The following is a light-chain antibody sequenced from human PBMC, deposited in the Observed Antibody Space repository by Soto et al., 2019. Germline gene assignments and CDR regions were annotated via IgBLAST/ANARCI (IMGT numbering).Light chain of an antibody. CDR3: QQRRNWPPIT. V-gene: IGKV3-11*01. J-gene: IGKJ5*01. CDR2: EAS. Sequence: EIVLTQSPATLSLSPGERATLSCRASQSVGSYLAWYQQKPGQSPRLLIYEASNRATGIPARFSGSGSGTDFTLTISSLEPEDFAVYYCQQRRNWPPITFGQGTRLEIK. CDR1: QSVGSY.